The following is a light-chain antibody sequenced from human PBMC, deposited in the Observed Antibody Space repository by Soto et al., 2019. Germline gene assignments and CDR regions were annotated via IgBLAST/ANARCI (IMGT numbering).Light chain of an antibody. V-gene: IGKV3-15*01. CDR2: GAS. J-gene: IGKJ1*01. CDR1: QTISGT. CDR3: QKYGNWPWT. Sequence: IFVTQSPGTLSVSLGPRATLSFRATQTISGTLAWYQQKTGHDPRLLIHGASTRAPGFPDRFSGSGSGTDFTLTISSLQSEDFAVYYCQKYGNWPWTFGQGTKVDTK.